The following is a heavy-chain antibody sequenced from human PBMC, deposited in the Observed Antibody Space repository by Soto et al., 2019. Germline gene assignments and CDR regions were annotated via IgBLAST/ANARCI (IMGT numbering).Heavy chain of an antibody. Sequence: QVQLVQSGTDVKKPGSSVTVSCKASGGTFNTYTFSWVRQAPGQGLEWMGSIIPIFGTTHYAQSFQGRLSITADQSSTTTYMELRSLTSHDTALYYCGRIPRYSFPTSDPLDNWGQGTLVTVSP. V-gene: IGHV1-69*01. J-gene: IGHJ1*01. CDR1: GGTFNTYT. D-gene: IGHD1-26*01. CDR3: GRIPRYSFPTSDPLDN. CDR2: IIPIFGTT.